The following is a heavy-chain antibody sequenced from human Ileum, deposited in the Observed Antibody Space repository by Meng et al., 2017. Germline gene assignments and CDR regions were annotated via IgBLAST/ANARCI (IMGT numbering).Heavy chain of an antibody. J-gene: IGHJ4*02. CDR1: GFTFSSHW. CDR3: ARDRGLGYCSSTSCYTPIVSAY. D-gene: IGHD2-2*02. V-gene: IGHV3-7*01. CDR2: IKQDGSEK. Sequence: GESLKISCAASGFTFSSHWMSWVRQAPGKGLEWVANIKQDGSEKYYVDSVKGRFTISRDNAKNSLYLQMNSLRAEDTAVYYCARDRGLGYCSSTSCYTPIVSAYWGQGKQVNSSS.